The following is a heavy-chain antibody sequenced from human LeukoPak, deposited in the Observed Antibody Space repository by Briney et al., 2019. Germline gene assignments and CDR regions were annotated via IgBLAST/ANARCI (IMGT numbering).Heavy chain of an antibody. J-gene: IGHJ4*02. Sequence: ASVKVSCKASGGTFSSYAISWVRQAPAQGLEWMGRIIPIFGTANCAQKFQGRVKISTDESTSAAYRELSSLRSEDTAVYYCAVPRDGYNNDYWGQGTLVTVSS. CDR2: IIPIFGTA. CDR3: AVPRDGYNNDY. V-gene: IGHV1-69*05. D-gene: IGHD5-24*01. CDR1: GGTFSSYA.